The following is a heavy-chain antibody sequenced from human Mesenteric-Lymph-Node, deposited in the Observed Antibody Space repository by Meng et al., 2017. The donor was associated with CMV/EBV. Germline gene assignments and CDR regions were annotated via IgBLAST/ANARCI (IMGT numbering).Heavy chain of an antibody. Sequence: GGSLRLSCAASGFTVSSEFMTWVRQAPGKGLEWVSVIYSDGSIYYADSVKGRFTISRDISKNTFSLQMTSLRAEDTAVYYCARSSPETTVTPSYYSYGMDVWGQGTTVTV. D-gene: IGHD4-17*01. V-gene: IGHV3-53*01. CDR1: GFTVSSEF. J-gene: IGHJ6*02. CDR3: ARSSPETTVTPSYYSYGMDV. CDR2: IYSDGSI.